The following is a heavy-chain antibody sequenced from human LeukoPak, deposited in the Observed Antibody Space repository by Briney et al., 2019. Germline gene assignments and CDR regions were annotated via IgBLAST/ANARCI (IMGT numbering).Heavy chain of an antibody. V-gene: IGHV3-74*01. Sequence: SGGSLRLSCAASGFAFNTYAMHWFRQAPGKGLVWVSRISDGGSTTTYADSVKGRFTISRDNAKNTLYLQMNGLRAEDTAVYYCSRSAYYDGSGNYYDYWGQGTLVTVSS. J-gene: IGHJ4*02. CDR3: SRSAYYDGSGNYYDY. CDR2: ISDGGSTT. CDR1: GFAFNTYA. D-gene: IGHD3-22*01.